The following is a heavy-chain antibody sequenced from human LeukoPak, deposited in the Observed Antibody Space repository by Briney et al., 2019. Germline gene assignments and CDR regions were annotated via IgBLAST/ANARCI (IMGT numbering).Heavy chain of an antibody. J-gene: IGHJ4*02. D-gene: IGHD3-3*01. V-gene: IGHV3-23*01. Sequence: GGSLRLSCAASGFTFSSYAMSWVRQAPGKGLEWVSAISGSGGSTYYADSVKGRFTISRDNSKNTLYVQMNSLRADDTAVYYCAKGPVLRFLEWLLSPFDYWGQGTLVTVSS. CDR1: GFTFSSYA. CDR2: ISGSGGST. CDR3: AKGPVLRFLEWLLSPFDY.